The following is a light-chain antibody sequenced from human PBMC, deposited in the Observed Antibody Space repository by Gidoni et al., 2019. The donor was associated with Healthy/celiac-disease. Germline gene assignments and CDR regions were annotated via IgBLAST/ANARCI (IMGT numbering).Light chain of an antibody. Sequence: ESELTQSPATLSLSPGERATLSCRASQSVSSYLAWYQQKPGQAPRLLIYDASNRATGIPARFSGSGSGTDFTLTISSLEPEDFAVYYCQQRSNWPLTFGGGTKVEIK. CDR1: QSVSSY. J-gene: IGKJ4*01. V-gene: IGKV3-11*01. CDR2: DAS. CDR3: QQRSNWPLT.